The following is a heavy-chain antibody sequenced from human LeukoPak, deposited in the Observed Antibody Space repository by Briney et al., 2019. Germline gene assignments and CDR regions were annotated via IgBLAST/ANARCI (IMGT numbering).Heavy chain of an antibody. Sequence: GSLRLSCAASGFTFSSYGMYWVRQAPGKGLEWVAVISYDGSNKYYADSVKGRFTISRDNSKNTLYLQMNSLRAEDTAVYYCAKDYGDYYYFDYWGQGTLVTVSS. D-gene: IGHD4-17*01. CDR3: AKDYGDYYYFDY. CDR1: GFTFSSYG. CDR2: ISYDGSNK. V-gene: IGHV3-30*18. J-gene: IGHJ4*02.